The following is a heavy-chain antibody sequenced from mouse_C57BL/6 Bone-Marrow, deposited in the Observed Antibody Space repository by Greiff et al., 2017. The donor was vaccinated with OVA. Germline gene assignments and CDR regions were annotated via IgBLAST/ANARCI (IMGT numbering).Heavy chain of an antibody. J-gene: IGHJ2*01. Sequence: VKLMESGAELVKPGASVKISCKASGYAFSNYWMNWVKQRPGKGLEWIGQIYPGDDDINYNGKFKGKATLTADKSSSPAYMQFSSLTSEDSAVYFCARGAYWGQGTTLTVSS. V-gene: IGHV1-80*01. CDR1: GYAFSNYW. CDR2: IYPGDDDI. CDR3: ARGAY.